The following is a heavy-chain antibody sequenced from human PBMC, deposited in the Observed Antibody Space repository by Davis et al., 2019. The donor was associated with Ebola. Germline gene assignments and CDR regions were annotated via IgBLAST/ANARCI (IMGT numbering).Heavy chain of an antibody. V-gene: IGHV4-39*07. CDR3: ARDRQWLASGGMDV. J-gene: IGHJ6*02. D-gene: IGHD6-19*01. Sequence: MPSETLSLTCTVSGGSISSSSYYWGWIRQPPGKGLEWIGSIYYSGSTYYNPSLKSRVTISVDTSKNQFSLKLSSVTAADTAVYYCARDRQWLASGGMDVWGQGTTVTVSS. CDR2: IYYSGST. CDR1: GGSISSSSYY.